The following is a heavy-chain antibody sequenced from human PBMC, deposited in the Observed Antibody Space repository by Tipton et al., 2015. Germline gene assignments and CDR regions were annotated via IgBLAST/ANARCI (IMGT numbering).Heavy chain of an antibody. Sequence: TLSLTCTVSGGSISSGGYYWSWVRQHPGKGLEWIGYIHYSGTAYYNPSLKSRVTISVDTSKNQLSLKLSSVTAAGTAVYYCARFSCSGGSCYPDYWGQGTLVTVSP. CDR2: IHYSGTA. J-gene: IGHJ4*02. D-gene: IGHD2-15*01. CDR1: GGSISSGGYY. V-gene: IGHV4-31*03. CDR3: ARFSCSGGSCYPDY.